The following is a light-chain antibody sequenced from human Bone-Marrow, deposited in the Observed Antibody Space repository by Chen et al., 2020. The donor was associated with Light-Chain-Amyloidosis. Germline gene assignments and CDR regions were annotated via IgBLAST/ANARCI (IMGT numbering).Light chain of an antibody. CDR1: SGSIATNY. J-gene: IGLJ3*02. CDR3: QSYQGSSQGV. CDR2: EDD. Sequence: NFMLTQPHSVSESPGKTVIISCTRSSGSIATNYVQWYQQRPGSSPTTVIYEDDQRPSGVPARFSGSIDRSSNSAPLTISGLRTEDEADYYCQSYQGSSQGVFGGGTKLTVL. V-gene: IGLV6-57*01.